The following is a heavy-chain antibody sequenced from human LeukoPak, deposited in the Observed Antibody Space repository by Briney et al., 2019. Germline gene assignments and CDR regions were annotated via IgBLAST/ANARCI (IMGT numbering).Heavy chain of an antibody. Sequence: GGSLRLSRAASGFTFSSYWMSWVRQAPGKGLEWVANIKQDGSEKYYVDSVKGRFTISRDDAKNSLYLQMNSRRAEDTAVYYCAREGVVPAADAAYDAFDIWGQGTMVTVSS. CDR2: IKQDGSEK. V-gene: IGHV3-7*01. J-gene: IGHJ3*02. CDR1: GFTFSSYW. CDR3: AREGVVPAADAAYDAFDI. D-gene: IGHD2-2*01.